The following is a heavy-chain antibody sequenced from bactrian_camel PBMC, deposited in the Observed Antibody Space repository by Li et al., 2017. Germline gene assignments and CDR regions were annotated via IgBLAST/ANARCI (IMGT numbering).Heavy chain of an antibody. CDR1: GYRSMNC. CDR3: AADKCLDPNDSDDVIGDVPFDFSY. D-gene: IGHD4*01. V-gene: IGHV3S1*01. CDR2: VYIGGDNT. Sequence: HVQLVESGGGSVQAGGNLTLSCLASGYRSMNCIGWFRQAPGKEREGIAAVYIGGDNTYVADSVKGRFTVSHDYGKNTLYLQMNSLKPEDTAMYYCAADKCLDPNDSDDVIGDVPFDFSYWGQGTQVTVS. J-gene: IGHJ6*01.